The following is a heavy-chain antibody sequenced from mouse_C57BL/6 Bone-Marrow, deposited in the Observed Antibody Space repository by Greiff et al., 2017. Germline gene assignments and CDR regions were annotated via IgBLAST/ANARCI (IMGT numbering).Heavy chain of an antibody. CDR2: IRTNSGST. Sequence: VQLQQPGAELVKPGASVKLSCKASGYTFTSYWMHWVRQRPGQGLEWIGMIRTNSGSTNYNEKFKSKATLTVDKSSSKAYMQLSSLTSEDSAVYYCARAYGSSYAYAMDYLGQATSVTVTS. CDR1: GYTFTSYW. V-gene: IGHV1-64*01. J-gene: IGHJ4*01. CDR3: ARAYGSSYAYAMDY. D-gene: IGHD1-1*01.